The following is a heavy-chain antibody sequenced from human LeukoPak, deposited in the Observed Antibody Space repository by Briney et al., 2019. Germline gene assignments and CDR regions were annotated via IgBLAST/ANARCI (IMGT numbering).Heavy chain of an antibody. CDR2: IKQDGSEK. J-gene: IGHJ4*02. V-gene: IGHV3-7*03. Sequence: GGSLRLSCAASGFTFSSYWMSWVRQAPGKGLEWVANIKQDGSEKYYVDSVKGRFTISRDNAKNSLYPQMNSLRAEDTAVYYCARDGPGIAAAAPRYWGQGTLVTVSS. CDR1: GFTFSSYW. D-gene: IGHD6-13*01. CDR3: ARDGPGIAAAAPRY.